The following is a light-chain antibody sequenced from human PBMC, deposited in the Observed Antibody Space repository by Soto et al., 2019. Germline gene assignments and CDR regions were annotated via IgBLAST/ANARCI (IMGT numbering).Light chain of an antibody. CDR3: GSYAGSYTLVV. CDR1: SSDVGGYNY. V-gene: IGLV2-11*01. CDR2: DVN. Sequence: QSALTQPRSVSGSPGQSVTISCTGTSSDVGGYNYVSWYQQHPGKAPKLMIYDVNKRPSGVPDRFSGSESGNTASLTISGLQAEDEADYYCGSYAGSYTLVVFGGGTKLTVL. J-gene: IGLJ2*01.